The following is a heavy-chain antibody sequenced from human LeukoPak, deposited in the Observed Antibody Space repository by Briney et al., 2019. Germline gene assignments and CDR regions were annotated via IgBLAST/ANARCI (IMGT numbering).Heavy chain of an antibody. D-gene: IGHD2-15*01. CDR3: AASRIGGGWWSDY. CDR2: IYYSGST. V-gene: IGHV4-30-4*07. CDR1: GGSISSGGYS. Sequence: PSETLSLTCAVSGGSISSGGYSWSWIRQPPGKGLEWIGYIYYSGSTYYNPSLKSRVTISVDTSKNQFSLKLSSVTAADTAVYYCAASRIGGGWWSDYWGQGTLVTVSS. J-gene: IGHJ4*02.